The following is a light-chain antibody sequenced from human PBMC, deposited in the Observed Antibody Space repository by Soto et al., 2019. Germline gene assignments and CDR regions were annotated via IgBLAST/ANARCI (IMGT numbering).Light chain of an antibody. CDR2: AAS. Sequence: EMVLTQSPGTLSLSPGERATLSCRASRSFSSSYLAWYQQKPGQAPRRLIYAASTRATGIPDRFSGSGSATDFTLTISRLETEDCAVDYCQQYGALPPYTFGQRTKLEIK. J-gene: IGKJ2*01. CDR1: RSFSSSY. CDR3: QQYGALPPYT. V-gene: IGKV3-20*01.